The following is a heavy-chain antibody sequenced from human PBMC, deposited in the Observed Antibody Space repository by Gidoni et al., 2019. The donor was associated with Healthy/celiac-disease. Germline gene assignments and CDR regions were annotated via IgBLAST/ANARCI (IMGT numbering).Heavy chain of an antibody. D-gene: IGHD2-2*01. CDR2: IVVGSGNT. CDR3: AAGIVVVPAARYYYYGMDV. Sequence: QMQLVQSGPEVTKPGTSVKVSCKASGFTFTSSAMRGVRQARGQRLEWIGWIVVGSGNTNYAQKFQERVTITRDMSTSTAYMELSSLRSEDTAVYYCAAGIVVVPAARYYYYGMDVWGQGTTVTVSS. V-gene: IGHV1-58*02. CDR1: GFTFTSSA. J-gene: IGHJ6*02.